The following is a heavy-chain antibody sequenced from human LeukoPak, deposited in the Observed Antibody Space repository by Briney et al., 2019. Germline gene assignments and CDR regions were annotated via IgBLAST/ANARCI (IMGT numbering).Heavy chain of an antibody. CDR1: GGSISSSNW. D-gene: IGHD6-13*01. V-gene: IGHV4-4*02. CDR2: IYHSGST. CDR3: ARDSSSWTMEYYFDY. Sequence: SETLSLTCAVSGGSISSSNWWSWVRQPPGKGLEWIGEIYHSGSTNYNPSLKSRVTISVDKSTNQFSLKLSSVTAADTAVYYCARDSSSWTMEYYFDYWGQGTLVTVSS. J-gene: IGHJ4*02.